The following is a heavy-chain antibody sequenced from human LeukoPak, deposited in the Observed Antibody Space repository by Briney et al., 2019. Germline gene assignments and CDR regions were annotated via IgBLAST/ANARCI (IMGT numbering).Heavy chain of an antibody. J-gene: IGHJ5*02. CDR2: XXXXXGTA. V-gene: IGHV1-69*01. CDR3: AGGATYCSSTSCYAGWFDP. CDR1: XYX. D-gene: IGHD2-2*01. Sequence: XYXXSWXRQAPGQGLXWMGGXXXXXGTANYAQKFQGRVTITADESTSTAYMELSSLRSEDTAVYYCAGGATYCSSTSCYAGWFDPWGQGTLVTVSS.